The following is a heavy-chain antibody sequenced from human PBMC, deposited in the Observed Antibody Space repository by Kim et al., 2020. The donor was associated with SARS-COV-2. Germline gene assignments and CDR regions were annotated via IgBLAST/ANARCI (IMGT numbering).Heavy chain of an antibody. Sequence: SLMSRVTISVDTSKNQFSLKLSSVTAADTAVYYWAREYGGNSGLYGMDVWGQGTTVTVS. D-gene: IGHD2-21*02. CDR3: AREYGGNSGLYGMDV. J-gene: IGHJ6*02. V-gene: IGHV4-31*02.